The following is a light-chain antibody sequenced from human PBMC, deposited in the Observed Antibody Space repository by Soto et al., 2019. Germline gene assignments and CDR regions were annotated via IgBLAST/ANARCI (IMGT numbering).Light chain of an antibody. V-gene: IGKV3-20*01. CDR1: QSVGGS. CDR2: GAS. J-gene: IGKJ1*01. CDR3: QQYGSSGT. Sequence: EPVLTQSPGTLSLSPGARATLSCRASQSVGGSLAWYQQRPGQAPSLLIYGASNRATGIPDRFIGIGSGTEFTLTISRLEPEDFAVDDCQQYGSSGTFGQGTKVDIK.